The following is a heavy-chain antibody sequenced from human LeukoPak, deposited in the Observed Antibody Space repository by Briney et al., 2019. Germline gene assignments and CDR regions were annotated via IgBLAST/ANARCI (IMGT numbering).Heavy chain of an antibody. D-gene: IGHD3-9*01. CDR2: VFSGGVT. CDR3: AIVTSHPRYFDR. J-gene: IGHJ4*02. Sequence: SETLSLTCSVSGDSIYWSWVRQSPGKGLQWIGTVFSGGVTSYSPSLASRVTMSLDKSKSHFSLKLSSVTAADTAIYYCAIVTSHPRYFDRWGQGTLVTVSS. CDR1: GDSIY. V-gene: IGHV4-59*01.